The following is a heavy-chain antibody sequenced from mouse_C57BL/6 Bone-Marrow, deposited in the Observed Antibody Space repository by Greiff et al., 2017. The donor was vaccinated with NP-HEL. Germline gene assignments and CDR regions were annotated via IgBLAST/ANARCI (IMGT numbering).Heavy chain of an antibody. V-gene: IGHV3-1*01. J-gene: IGHJ1*03. CDR3: ARESTTAVATRGYFDV. Sequence: EVKLQESGPGMVKPSQSLSLTCTVTGYSITSGYDWHWIRHFPGNKLEWMGYISYSGSTNYNPSLTSRISITHDTSKNHFFLKLNSVTTEDTATYYCARESTTAVATRGYFDVWGTGTTVTVSS. CDR2: ISYSGST. D-gene: IGHD1-1*01. CDR1: GYSITSGYD.